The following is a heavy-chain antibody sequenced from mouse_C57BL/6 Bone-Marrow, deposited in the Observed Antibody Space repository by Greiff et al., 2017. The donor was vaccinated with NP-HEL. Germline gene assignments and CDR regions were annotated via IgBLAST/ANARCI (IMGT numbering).Heavy chain of an antibody. J-gene: IGHJ3*01. CDR2: IYPRSGNT. V-gene: IGHV1-81*01. CDR1: GYTFTSYG. Sequence: VQLQQSGAELARPGASVKLSCKASGYTFTSYGISWVKQRTGQGLEWIGEIYPRSGNTYYNEKFKGKATLTADKSSSTAYMELRSLTSEDSAVYFCARGYDAYWGQGTLVTVSA. CDR3: ARGYDAY. D-gene: IGHD3-1*01.